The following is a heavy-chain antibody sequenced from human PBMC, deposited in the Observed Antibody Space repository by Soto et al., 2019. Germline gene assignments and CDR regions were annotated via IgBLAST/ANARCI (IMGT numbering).Heavy chain of an antibody. D-gene: IGHD1-1*01. CDR1: GFTFSRYN. CDR2: ITGSGVST. Sequence: EVQLLESGGGLVQPGGSLRLFCAASGFTFSRYNLNWVRQAPGQGLEWVSTITGSGVSTYYADSVKGRFTISRDNSKDRLYRQMNSLRADDTAVYYCVKQPDLSGYNYVSCFDIWGHGTLVIVSS. J-gene: IGHJ4*01. V-gene: IGHV3-23*01. CDR3: VKQPDLSGYNYVSCFDI.